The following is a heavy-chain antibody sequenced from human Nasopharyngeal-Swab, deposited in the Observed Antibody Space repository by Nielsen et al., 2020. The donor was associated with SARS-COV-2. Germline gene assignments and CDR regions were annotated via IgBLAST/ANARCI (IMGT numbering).Heavy chain of an antibody. V-gene: IGHV4-34*01. D-gene: IGHD5-24*01. Sequence: SETLSLTCAVYGGSFSGYYWSWIRQSPGKGLEWIGEINHSGSINYSPSLKSRVTISIDTSKNQFSLQLTSVTAADTAVYYCAREMASFDTWGQGTLVTVSS. CDR2: INHSGSI. CDR1: GGSFSGYY. J-gene: IGHJ4*02. CDR3: AREMASFDT.